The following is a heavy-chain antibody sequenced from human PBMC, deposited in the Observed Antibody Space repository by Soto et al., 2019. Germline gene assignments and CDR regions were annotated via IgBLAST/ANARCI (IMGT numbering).Heavy chain of an antibody. V-gene: IGHV3-23*01. CDR2: VGGSGDGT. J-gene: IGHJ4*02. D-gene: IGHD3-10*01. CDR1: GFTFSTYT. CDR3: ARAREVTSVRKSLAQ. Sequence: EGSLRLSWAASGFTFSTYTMTWVRQAPGKGLEWVSSVGGSGDGTYYADSVKGRFTISRDNSKNTLYLQMNSVRAEDTAIYYCARAREVTSVRKSLAQWGQGTLVTVSS.